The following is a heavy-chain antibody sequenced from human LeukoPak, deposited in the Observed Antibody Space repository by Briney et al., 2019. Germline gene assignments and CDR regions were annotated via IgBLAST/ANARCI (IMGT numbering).Heavy chain of an antibody. V-gene: IGHV4-39*01. J-gene: IGHJ3*02. CDR1: GGSISSSSYY. D-gene: IGHD6-6*01. CDR2: IYYSGRT. CDR3: ARHGLEYSSSWGSHAFDI. Sequence: SETLSLTCTVSGGSISSSSYYWGWIRQPPGKGLEWIRSIYYSGRTYYNPSLKSRVTISVDTSKNQFSLKLSSVTAADTAVYYCARHGLEYSSSWGSHAFDIWGQGTMVIVSS.